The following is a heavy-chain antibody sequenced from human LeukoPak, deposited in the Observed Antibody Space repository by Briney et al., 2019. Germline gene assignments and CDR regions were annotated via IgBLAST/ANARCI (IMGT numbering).Heavy chain of an antibody. CDR1: GFTFSSYA. J-gene: IGHJ4*02. V-gene: IGHV3-30*04. Sequence: GRSLRLSCAASGFTFSSYAMHWVRQAPGKGLEWVAVISYDGNNKYYADSVKGRFTISRDNSKNTVYLQMNSLRAEDTAVYYCAKRIQSAMATGYWGQGTLVTVSS. CDR2: ISYDGNNK. CDR3: AKRIQSAMATGY. D-gene: IGHD5-18*01.